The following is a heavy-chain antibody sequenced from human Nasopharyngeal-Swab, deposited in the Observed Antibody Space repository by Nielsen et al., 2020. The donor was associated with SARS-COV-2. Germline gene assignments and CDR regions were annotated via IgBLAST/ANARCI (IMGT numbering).Heavy chain of an antibody. V-gene: IGHV3-33*01. Sequence: GGSLRLSCAASGLTFSSYGMHWVRQAPGKGLEWVAVIWYDGSNKYYADSVKGRFTISRDNSKNTLYLQMNSLRAEDTAVYYCARDLAVAGTDEYFQHWGQGTLVTVSS. CDR3: ARDLAVAGTDEYFQH. CDR1: GLTFSSYG. J-gene: IGHJ1*01. CDR2: IWYDGSNK. D-gene: IGHD6-19*01.